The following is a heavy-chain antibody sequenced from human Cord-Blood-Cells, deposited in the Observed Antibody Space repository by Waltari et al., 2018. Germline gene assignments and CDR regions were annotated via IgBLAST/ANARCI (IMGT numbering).Heavy chain of an antibody. CDR3: AKQRGGRYYR. V-gene: IGHV3-23*01. CDR1: GFSFSSYA. CDR2: ISGSGGST. J-gene: IGHJ5*02. D-gene: IGHD3-9*01. Sequence: EVQLLESGGGLVQPGGSLRLSCAASGFSFSSYAISWVRQAPGKGLEWVSAISGSGGSTYYADSVKGRFTISRDNSKNTLYLQMNSLRADDTAVYYCAKQRGGRYYRWGQGTLVTVSS.